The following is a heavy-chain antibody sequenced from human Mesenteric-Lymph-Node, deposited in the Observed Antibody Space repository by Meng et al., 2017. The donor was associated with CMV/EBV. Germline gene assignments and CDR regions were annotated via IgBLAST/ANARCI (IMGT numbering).Heavy chain of an antibody. Sequence: GGSLRLSCAASGFTFSSYWMSWVRQAPGKGLEWVANIKQDGSEKYYVDSVKGRFTISRDNAKNSLYLQMNSLRAEDTAVYYCARNYDRTTYYYFAMDVWGQGTTVTVSS. J-gene: IGHJ6*02. V-gene: IGHV3-7*01. D-gene: IGHD3-22*01. CDR2: IKQDGSEK. CDR3: ARNYDRTTYYYFAMDV. CDR1: GFTFSSYW.